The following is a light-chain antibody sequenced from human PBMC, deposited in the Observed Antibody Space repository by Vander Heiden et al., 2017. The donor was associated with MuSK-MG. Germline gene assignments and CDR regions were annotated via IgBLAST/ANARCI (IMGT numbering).Light chain of an antibody. CDR1: SSDVGGYNY. V-gene: IGLV2-11*01. Sequence: QSALTQPRSVSGSPGQSVTISCPGTSSDVGGYNYVSWYQQHPGKAPKFIIYGVTNRPSGVPDRFSGSKSGNTASLTISGLQAEDETDYYCCSYAGSYTWVFGGGTKLTVL. CDR3: CSYAGSYTWV. J-gene: IGLJ3*02. CDR2: GVT.